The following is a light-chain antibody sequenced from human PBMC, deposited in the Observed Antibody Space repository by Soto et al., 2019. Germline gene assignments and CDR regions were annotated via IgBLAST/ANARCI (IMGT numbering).Light chain of an antibody. CDR3: QQSYSTPRT. J-gene: IGKJ1*01. CDR1: QSISSY. V-gene: IGKV1-39*01. Sequence: QYPSSLSASVGDRVTITCRASQSISSYLNWYQQKPGKAPKLLIYAASSLQSGVPSRFSGSGSGTDFTLTISSLQPEDFATYYCQQSYSTPRTFGQGTKVDIK. CDR2: AAS.